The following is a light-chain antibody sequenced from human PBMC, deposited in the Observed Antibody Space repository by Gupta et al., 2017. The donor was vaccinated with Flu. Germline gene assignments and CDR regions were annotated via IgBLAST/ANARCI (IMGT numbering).Light chain of an antibody. CDR3: QQTYLTPVT. CDR1: QSIRTY. J-gene: IGKJ1*01. CDR2: LAS. Sequence: DIQMTQSPSSLSASLGDSVTIACRASQSIRTYLHWYQQKPGYAPKLLVFLASRLASGVPSRFTGSGPGTDFSLTISSLQPEDFAAYYCQQTYLTPVTFGQGTRVEL. V-gene: IGKV1-39*01.